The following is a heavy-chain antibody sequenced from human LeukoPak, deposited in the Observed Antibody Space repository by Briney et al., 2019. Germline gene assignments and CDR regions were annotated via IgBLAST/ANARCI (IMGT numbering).Heavy chain of an antibody. D-gene: IGHD3-10*01. V-gene: IGHV4-34*01. CDR3: ARGVRRAHGLNRGVQRRTNRPYFYYGMDV. CDR1: GGPFSGYY. J-gene: IGHJ6*02. Sequence: SETLSLTCAVYGGPFSGYYWTWIRQPPGKGLEWIGEINPSGSANYNPSLKSRVTISVDTSKNQFSHSVASLTAADTALYYCARGVRRAHGLNRGVQRRTNRPYFYYGMDVWGQGTTVTVSS. CDR2: INPSGSA.